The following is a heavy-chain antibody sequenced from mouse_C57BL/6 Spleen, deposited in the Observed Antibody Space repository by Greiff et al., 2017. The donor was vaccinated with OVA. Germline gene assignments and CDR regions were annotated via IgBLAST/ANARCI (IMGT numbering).Heavy chain of an antibody. CDR2: IDPSDSYT. CDR1: GYTFTSYW. V-gene: IGHV1-50*01. D-gene: IGHD2-4*01. J-gene: IGHJ2*01. Sequence: QVHVKQSGAELVKPGASVKLSCKASGYTFTSYWMQWVKQRPGQGLEWIGEIDPSDSYTNYNQKFKGKATLTVDTSSSTAYMQLSSLTSEDSAVYYCARSGGDYDSLDYWGQGTTLTVSS. CDR3: ARSGGDYDSLDY.